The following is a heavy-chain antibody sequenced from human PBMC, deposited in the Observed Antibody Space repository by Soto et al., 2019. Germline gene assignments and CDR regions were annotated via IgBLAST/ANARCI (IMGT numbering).Heavy chain of an antibody. CDR3: ARGTGNNWNYIWFDP. J-gene: IGHJ5*02. V-gene: IGHV3-30*03. CDR1: GFTFSRYG. CDR2: VSYDGNDK. D-gene: IGHD1-7*01. Sequence: WGSLRLSCAASGFTFSRYGMHWVRQAPGKGLEWVAGVSYDGNDKDYADSVKGRLTISRDNSKNTAYLQMDSLRADDTAVYYCARGTGNNWNYIWFDPWGQGTLVSVSS.